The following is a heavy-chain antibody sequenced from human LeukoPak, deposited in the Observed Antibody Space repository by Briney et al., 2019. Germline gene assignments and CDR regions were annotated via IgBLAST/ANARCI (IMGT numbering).Heavy chain of an antibody. V-gene: IGHV3-48*04. Sequence: GGSLRLSCAASGFTFTYYSIHWVRQPPGKGREWVSYISSSGSTIYYADAVKGRFTISRDNAKNSLYLQMNSLRAEDTAVYYCAELGITMIGGVWGKGTTVTISS. CDR1: GFTFTYYS. CDR2: ISSSGSTI. J-gene: IGHJ6*04. CDR3: AELGITMIGGV. D-gene: IGHD3-10*02.